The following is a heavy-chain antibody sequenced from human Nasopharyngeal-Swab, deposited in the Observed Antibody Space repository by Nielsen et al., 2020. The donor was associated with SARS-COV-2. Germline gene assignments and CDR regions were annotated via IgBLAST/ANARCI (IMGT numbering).Heavy chain of an antibody. CDR3: ARLRYSSSWGDVFDI. J-gene: IGHJ3*02. CDR1: GYSFTSYW. D-gene: IGHD6-13*01. CDR2: IYPGDSDT. Sequence: KVSCKGSGYSFTSYWIGWVRQMPGKGLEWMGIIYPGDSDTRYSPSFQGQVTISADKSISTAYLQWSSLKASDTAMYYCARLRYSSSWGDVFDIWGQGTMVTVSS. V-gene: IGHV5-51*01.